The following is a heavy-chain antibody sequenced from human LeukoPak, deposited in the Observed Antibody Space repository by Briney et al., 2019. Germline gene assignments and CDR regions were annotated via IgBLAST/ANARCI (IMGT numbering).Heavy chain of an antibody. J-gene: IGHJ6*02. V-gene: IGHV3-30*18. CDR1: GFTFSSYG. CDR3: AKDMDYYDSSGYYWSRYSYYYGMDV. D-gene: IGHD3-22*01. Sequence: QSGRSLGLSCASSGFTFSSYGMHWVRQAPGKGLEWVEGISYDGSNKYYADSVKGQFTISRDNSKNTLYLQMNSLRGEETAVYYCAKDMDYYDSSGYYWSRYSYYYGMDVWGQGTTVTVSS. CDR2: ISYDGSNK.